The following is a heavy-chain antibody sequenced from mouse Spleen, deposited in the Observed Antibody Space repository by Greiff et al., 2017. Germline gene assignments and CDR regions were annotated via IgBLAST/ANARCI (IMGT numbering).Heavy chain of an antibody. V-gene: IGHV3-6*01. Sequence: EVQLQESGPGLVKPSQSLSLTCSVTGYSITSGYYWNWIRQFPGNKLEWMGYISYDGSNNYNPSLKNRISITRDTSKNQFFLKLNSVTTEDTATYYCARDDLLPHPFDVWGAGTTVTVSS. D-gene: IGHD1-1*01. CDR2: ISYDGSN. J-gene: IGHJ1*01. CDR1: GYSITSGYY. CDR3: ARDDLLPHPFDV.